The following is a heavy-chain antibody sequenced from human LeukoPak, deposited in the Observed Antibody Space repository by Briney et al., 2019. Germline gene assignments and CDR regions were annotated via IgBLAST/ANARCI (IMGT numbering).Heavy chain of an antibody. J-gene: IGHJ4*02. CDR1: GFTLIDYT. V-gene: IGHV3-30*04. CDR3: ARGGRGIWLQSYFDY. CDR2: ISYDGTNQ. D-gene: IGHD5-24*01. Sequence: GGSLRLSCAASGFTLIDYTIQWVRQAPGKGLDGVALISYDGTNQYYADSMEGRLSISRDNSKNTVYLQLDSLPTDDTAVYYCARGGRGIWLQSYFDYWGQGTLVTVSS.